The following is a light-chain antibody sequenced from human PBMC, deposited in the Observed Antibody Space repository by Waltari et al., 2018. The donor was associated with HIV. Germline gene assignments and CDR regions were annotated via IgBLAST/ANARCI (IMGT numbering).Light chain of an antibody. V-gene: IGKV3-11*01. CDR1: QSVSSY. CDR2: DAS. CDR3: QQRSNWPRT. J-gene: IGKJ1*01. Sequence: EIVLTQSPATLSLSPGERATLSCRASQSVSSYLAWYRQKPGQAPRLLIYDASNRATGFPARFSGSGSGSDFTLTISSLEPEDFAVYYCQQRSNWPRTFGQGTKVEIK.